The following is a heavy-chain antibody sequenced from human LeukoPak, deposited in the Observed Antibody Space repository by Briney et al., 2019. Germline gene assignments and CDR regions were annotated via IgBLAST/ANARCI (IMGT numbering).Heavy chain of an antibody. J-gene: IGHJ4*02. CDR3: AGYCSSTSCQTEPGY. Sequence: SETLSLTCTVSGGSISSYYWSWIRQPAGKGLEWIGRIYTSGSTNYNPSLKSRATMSVDTSKNQFSLKLSSVTAADTAVYYCAGYCSSTSCQTEPGYWGQGTLVTVSS. D-gene: IGHD2-2*01. V-gene: IGHV4-4*07. CDR2: IYTSGST. CDR1: GGSISSYY.